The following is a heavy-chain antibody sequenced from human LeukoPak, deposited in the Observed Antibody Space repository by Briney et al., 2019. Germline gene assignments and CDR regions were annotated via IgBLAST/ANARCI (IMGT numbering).Heavy chain of an antibody. CDR1: GGSISSGSYY. CDR3: ASTYYDILTGYYPNDY. CDR2: IYTSGST. V-gene: IGHV4-61*09. J-gene: IGHJ4*02. Sequence: SETLSLTCTVSGGSISSGSYYWSWVRQPAGKGLEWIGHIYTSGSTNYNPSLKSRVTISVDTSKNQFSLKLSSVTAADTAVYYCASTYYDILTGYYPNDYWGQGTLVTVSS. D-gene: IGHD3-9*01.